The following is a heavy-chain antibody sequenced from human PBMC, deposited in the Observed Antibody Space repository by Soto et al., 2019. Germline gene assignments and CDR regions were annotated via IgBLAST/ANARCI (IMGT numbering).Heavy chain of an antibody. Sequence: PSETLSLTCTVSGGSISSSSYYWGWIRQPPGKGLEWIGSIYYSGSTYYNPSLKSRVTISVDTSKNQFSLKLSSVTAADTAVYYCARLPAFSYHKQTYYDFWSGYPPDAFDIWGQGTMVTVSS. V-gene: IGHV4-39*01. J-gene: IGHJ3*02. CDR1: GGSISSSSYY. D-gene: IGHD3-3*01. CDR3: ARLPAFSYHKQTYYDFWSGYPPDAFDI. CDR2: IYYSGST.